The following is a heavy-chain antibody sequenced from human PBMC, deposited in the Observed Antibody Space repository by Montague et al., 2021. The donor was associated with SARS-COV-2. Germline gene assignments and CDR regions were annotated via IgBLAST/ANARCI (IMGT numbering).Heavy chain of an antibody. J-gene: IGHJ6*02. CDR3: ARDRPRSYYYDSGTYTWGGYGMDV. D-gene: IGHD3-10*01. CDR2: VLYNKGT. V-gene: IGHV4-59*02. Sequence: SETLSLTCTVSGVSVTDYYWSWIRQPPGKGLEWVGDVLYNKGTNFNPSLKSRVAISVDTSKNQFSLKLSSVTAADTAVYYCARDRPRSYYYDSGTYTWGGYGMDVWGQGTTVTVSS. CDR1: GVSVTDYY.